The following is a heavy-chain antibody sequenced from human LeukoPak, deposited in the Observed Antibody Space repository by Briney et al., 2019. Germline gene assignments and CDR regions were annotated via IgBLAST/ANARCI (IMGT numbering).Heavy chain of an antibody. CDR2: IKQDGSEQ. Sequence: GGSLRLSCAVSGFTFRSYWMSWVRQAPGKGLEWVANIKQDGSEQYYVDSVKGRFTISRDNAKKSLYLQMNTLRVEDTAVYYCAREVSSSGGFDYWGQGTLVTVSS. CDR1: GFTFRSYW. CDR3: AREVSSSGGFDY. V-gene: IGHV3-7*01. D-gene: IGHD6-13*01. J-gene: IGHJ4*02.